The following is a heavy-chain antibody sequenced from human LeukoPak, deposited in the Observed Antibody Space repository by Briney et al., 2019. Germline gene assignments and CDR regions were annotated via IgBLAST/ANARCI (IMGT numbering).Heavy chain of an antibody. J-gene: IGHJ4*02. CDR3: ARVFLSYFCGSGCHDY. Sequence: QSSDTLSLLCALYGGSLSDYFWGWIRQPPAKGLEWIGEINHNGGINYNPPLKRRVSLSLGTSMSPVSLRLPSVTAADTGVYFCARVFLSYFCGSGCHDYWGQGTLVSVSA. V-gene: IGHV4-34*01. CDR2: INHNGGI. D-gene: IGHD3-10*01. CDR1: GGSLSDYF.